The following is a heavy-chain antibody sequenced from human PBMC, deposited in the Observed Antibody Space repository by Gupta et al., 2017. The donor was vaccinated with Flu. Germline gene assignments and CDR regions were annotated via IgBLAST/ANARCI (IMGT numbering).Heavy chain of an antibody. CDR3: ASYYYDSSGTHF. V-gene: IGHV3-48*01. D-gene: IGHD3-22*01. Sequence: TFSSYGMNWVRQAPGNGLEWVSYISGGGTTIYYADSVKGRFTISRDNAKNSLYLQMNSLRAEDTAVYYCASYYYDSSGTHFWGQGTLVTVSS. CDR1: TFSSYG. J-gene: IGHJ4*02. CDR2: ISGGGTTI.